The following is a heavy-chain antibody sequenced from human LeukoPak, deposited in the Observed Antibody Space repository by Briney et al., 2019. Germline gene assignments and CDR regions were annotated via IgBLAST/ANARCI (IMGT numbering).Heavy chain of an antibody. CDR3: AKDGGLWVSAHWGDS. CDR1: GFTFSSYT. V-gene: IGHV3-23*01. D-gene: IGHD7-27*01. Sequence: GGSLSLSCAASGFTFSSYTMSWVRQAPGKGLEWVSTITTSDGNTYYADSVKGRFTVSRDNSKNTLYLQMNSLRAEDTAVYYCAKDGGLWVSAHWGDSWGRGTLVTVSS. CDR2: ITTSDGNT. J-gene: IGHJ4*02.